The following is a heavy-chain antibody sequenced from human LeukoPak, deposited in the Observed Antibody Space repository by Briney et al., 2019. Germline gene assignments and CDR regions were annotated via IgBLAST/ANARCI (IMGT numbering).Heavy chain of an antibody. Sequence: GGSLRLSCAASGFTFSNYGMHWVRQAPGKGLEWVAVIWYDGSNKYYADSVKGRFTISRDNSKNTLYLQMNSLRAEDTAVYYCARVKYCSSSSCYSTFDYWGQGTLVTVSS. CDR1: GFTFSNYG. CDR2: IWYDGSNK. V-gene: IGHV3-33*01. CDR3: ARVKYCSSSSCYSTFDY. D-gene: IGHD2-2*01. J-gene: IGHJ4*02.